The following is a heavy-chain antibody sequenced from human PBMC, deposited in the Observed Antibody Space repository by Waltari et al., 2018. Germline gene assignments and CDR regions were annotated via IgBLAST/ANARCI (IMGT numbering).Heavy chain of an antibody. Sequence: QVQLQESGPGLVKPSETLSLTCAVSGYSISSGYYWGWIRQPPGKGLEWMGRINPNSGGTNYAQKFQGRVTMTRDTSISTAYMELSRLRSDDTAVYYCARVPEQLGPGGGYWGQGTLVTVSS. V-gene: IGHV1-2*06. CDR3: ARVPEQLGPGGGY. CDR2: INPNSGGT. CDR1: GYSISSGYY. J-gene: IGHJ4*02. D-gene: IGHD6-13*01.